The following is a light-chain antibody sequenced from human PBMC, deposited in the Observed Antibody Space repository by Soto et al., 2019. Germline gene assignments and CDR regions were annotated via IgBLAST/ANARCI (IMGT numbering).Light chain of an antibody. V-gene: IGKV2-28*01. CDR3: MQGLHGPWT. CDR2: LSF. CDR1: QSLLHSNGTTY. Sequence: DVVMTQSPLSLPVTPGEPPSISCRSGQSLLHSNGTTYLDWYLQKPGQSPQLLIYLSFNRASGVPDRFSGSGTGTDFTLKISRVEAEDVGVYYCMQGLHGPWTFGQGTKVEIK. J-gene: IGKJ1*01.